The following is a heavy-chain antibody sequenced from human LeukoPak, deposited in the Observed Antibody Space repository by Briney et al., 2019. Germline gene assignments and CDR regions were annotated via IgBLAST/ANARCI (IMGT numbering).Heavy chain of an antibody. D-gene: IGHD2-15*01. CDR2: INTNTGNP. CDR3: ARDERPTLTVGSPLYNWFGP. Sequence: GASVKVSCKASGYTFTSYAMNWVRQAPGQGLEWMGWINTNTGNPTYAQGFTGRFVFSLDTSVSTAYLQISSLKAEDTAVYYCARDERPTLTVGSPLYNWFGPWGQGTLVTVSS. V-gene: IGHV7-4-1*02. J-gene: IGHJ5*02. CDR1: GYTFTSYA.